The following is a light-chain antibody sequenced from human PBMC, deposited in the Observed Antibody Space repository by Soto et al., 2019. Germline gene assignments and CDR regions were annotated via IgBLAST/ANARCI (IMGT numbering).Light chain of an antibody. J-gene: IGKJ2*01. CDR1: QNISVW. CDR3: QQYDSSSRT. CDR2: DAS. Sequence: DIQMTQSPSTLSASVGDGVTITCRASQNISVWLAWYQQRPGKAPKFLMYDASSFETGVPSRFSGSGSGTEFTLTIRSLQPDDSATYYCQQYDSSSRTFGQGTKLEIK. V-gene: IGKV1-5*01.